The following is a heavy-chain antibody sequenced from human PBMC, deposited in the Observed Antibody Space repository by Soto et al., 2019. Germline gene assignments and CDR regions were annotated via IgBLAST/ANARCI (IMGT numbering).Heavy chain of an antibody. D-gene: IGHD1-1*01. CDR1: GGSIISSTW. CDR2: IYHGGNT. Sequence: SETLSLTCAVSGGSIISSTWWSWVRQPPGKGLEWIGEIYHGGNTNYNPSLKSRITISVDKSKSQFSLRLSSVTAADTAIYYCARNWNWFDPWGQGILVTVSS. V-gene: IGHV4-4*02. CDR3: ARNWNWFDP. J-gene: IGHJ5*02.